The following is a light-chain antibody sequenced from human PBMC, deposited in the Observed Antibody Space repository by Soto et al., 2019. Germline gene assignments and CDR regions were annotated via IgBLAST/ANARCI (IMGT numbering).Light chain of an antibody. CDR2: AAS. V-gene: IGKV1-39*01. CDR1: QSINSL. Sequence: DIQMTQSPSSLSASVGDRVTITCRASQSINSLLNWYQQKPGKAPKVLIYAASNLQSGVPSRFSGSGSGTEFTLTINSLQPDDFATYYCQQSSSTPRSFGQGTKLEIK. J-gene: IGKJ2*03. CDR3: QQSSSTPRS.